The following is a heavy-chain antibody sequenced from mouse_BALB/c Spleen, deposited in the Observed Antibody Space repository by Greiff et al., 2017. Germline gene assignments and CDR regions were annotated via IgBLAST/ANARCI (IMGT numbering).Heavy chain of an antibody. J-gene: IGHJ4*01. CDR3: ARGYYYGSSYYYAMDY. Sequence: EVQLQQSGPELVKPGASVKISCKASGYSFTGYYMHWVKQSHVKSLEWIGRINPYNGATSYNQNFKDKASLTVDKSSSTAYMELHSLTSEDSAVYYCARGYYYGSSYYYAMDYWGQGTSVTVSS. D-gene: IGHD1-1*01. CDR2: INPYNGAT. CDR1: GYSFTGYY. V-gene: IGHV1-26*01.